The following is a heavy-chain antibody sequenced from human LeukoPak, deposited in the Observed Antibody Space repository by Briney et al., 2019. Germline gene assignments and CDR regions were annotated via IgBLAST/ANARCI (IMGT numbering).Heavy chain of an antibody. V-gene: IGHV3-66*02. J-gene: IGHJ4*02. CDR3: ARAREYLAIDY. CDR1: GFPVSSNY. D-gene: IGHD2/OR15-2a*01. Sequence: PGGSLRLSCAASGFPVSSNYMNWVRQARGKGLEWVPVLYSAGNTFYADSVKGRFTISRDNSKNTLCLQMNSLRPEDTAVYYCARAREYLAIDYWGQGTLVTVSS. CDR2: LYSAGNT.